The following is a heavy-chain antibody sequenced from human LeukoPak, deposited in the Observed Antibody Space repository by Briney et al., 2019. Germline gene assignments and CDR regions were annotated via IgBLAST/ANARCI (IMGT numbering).Heavy chain of an antibody. J-gene: IGHJ6*02. Sequence: SGGSLRLSCAASGFRVSGYDLNWIRQAPGKGLEWITYISISSSNIHYADSVRGRFTISRDNAKNSLYLQMNSLRAEDTAVYYCARDHMVRGVTEGLTYYYYGMDVWGQGTTVTVSS. CDR1: GFRVSGYD. V-gene: IGHV3-11*05. D-gene: IGHD3-10*01. CDR2: ISISSSNI. CDR3: ARDHMVRGVTEGLTYYYYGMDV.